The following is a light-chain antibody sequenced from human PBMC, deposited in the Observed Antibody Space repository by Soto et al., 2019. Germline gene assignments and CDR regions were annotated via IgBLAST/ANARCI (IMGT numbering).Light chain of an antibody. V-gene: IGKV3D-15*01. J-gene: IGKJ3*01. CDR3: QQYINLVT. CDR1: QSGSSY. CDR2: GAS. Sequence: ERATLSCRASQSGSSYLAWYQQKPSQAPRLLIYGASTRATGIPARFSGSGSGTEFTLTISSLQSEDSAVYYCQQYINLVTSCGVSNVAIK.